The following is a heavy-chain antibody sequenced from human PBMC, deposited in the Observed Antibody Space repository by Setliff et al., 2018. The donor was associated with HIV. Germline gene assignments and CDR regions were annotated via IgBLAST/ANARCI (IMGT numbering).Heavy chain of an antibody. CDR1: GFTFRHYS. CDR3: VKGGMTNAAFNI. CDR2: ITNNSDT. V-gene: IGHV3-21*01. J-gene: IGHJ3*02. D-gene: IGHD3-16*01. Sequence: LRLSCAASGFTFRHYSMNWVRQAPGKGLEWFSSITNNSDTLYAASVKGRFTISRDNSKNTLYLQMNSLRLEDTALYYCVKGGMTNAAFNIWGPGTMVTVSS.